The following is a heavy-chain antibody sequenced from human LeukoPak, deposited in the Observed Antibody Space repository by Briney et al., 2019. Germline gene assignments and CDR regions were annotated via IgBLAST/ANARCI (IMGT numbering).Heavy chain of an antibody. D-gene: IGHD3-10*01. CDR3: ATTRGVVRGIHFDY. V-gene: IGHV4-39*07. Sequence: SETLSLTCTVSGSSISSSSYYWGWIRQPPGKGLEWIGSIYYSGSTYYNPSLKSRVTISVDTSKNQFSLKLSSVTAADTAVYYCATTRGVVRGIHFDYWGQGTLVTVSS. CDR2: IYYSGST. CDR1: GSSISSSSYY. J-gene: IGHJ4*02.